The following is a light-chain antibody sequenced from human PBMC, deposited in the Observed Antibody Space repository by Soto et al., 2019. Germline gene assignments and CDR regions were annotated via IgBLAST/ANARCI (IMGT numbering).Light chain of an antibody. V-gene: IGKV3-11*01. CDR1: QSVSSY. Sequence: EIVLTQSPATLSLSPGERATLSCRASQSVSSYLAWYQQKPGQAPRLLIYDASNRATGIPARFSGSGSGTDFTLTISSLEPEDFAVYYCQQRSTWPRSITFGQGTRLEIK. J-gene: IGKJ5*01. CDR2: DAS. CDR3: QQRSTWPRSIT.